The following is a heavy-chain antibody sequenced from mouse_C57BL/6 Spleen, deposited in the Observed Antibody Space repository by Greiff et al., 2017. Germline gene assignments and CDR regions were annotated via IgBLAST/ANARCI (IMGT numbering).Heavy chain of an antibody. V-gene: IGHV1-55*01. D-gene: IGHD1-1*01. Sequence: QVQLQQPGAELVKPGASVKMSCKASGYTFTSSWITWVKQRPGQGLEWIGDIYPGSGSTNYNEKFKSKATLTVDTSSSTAYMQLSSRTSDDSAVYYGARNYDYGSSDLPWFGYWGQGTLVTVSA. CDR3: ARNYDYGSSDLPWFGY. CDR1: GYTFTSSW. J-gene: IGHJ3*01. CDR2: IYPGSGST.